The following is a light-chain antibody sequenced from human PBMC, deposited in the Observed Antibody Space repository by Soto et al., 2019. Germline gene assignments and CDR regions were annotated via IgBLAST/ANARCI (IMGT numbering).Light chain of an antibody. CDR3: QQSSSTPPA. CDR1: QDISTY. Sequence: IQFTQSPSSLSASVGDRVTITCRASQDISTYLAWYQQQPGKAPKLLIYSSSTLKSGVPSRFSGSGSGTDFTLTISSLQPEDFATYYCQQSSSTPPAFGQGTRLEI. V-gene: IGKV1-39*01. J-gene: IGKJ5*01. CDR2: SSS.